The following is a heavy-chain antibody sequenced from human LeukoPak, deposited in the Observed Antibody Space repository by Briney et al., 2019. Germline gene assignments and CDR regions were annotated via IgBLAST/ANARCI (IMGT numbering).Heavy chain of an antibody. J-gene: IGHJ4*02. Sequence: ASVKVSCKASGYTFTRYFMHWVRQAPGQGLEWMGWINPNSGGTNYAQKFQGRVTMTRDTSISTAYMDLSRLRSDDTAVYYCARDERYDSSGYPFDYWGQGTLVTVSS. D-gene: IGHD3-22*01. CDR3: ARDERYDSSGYPFDY. CDR2: INPNSGGT. V-gene: IGHV1-2*02. CDR1: GYTFTRYF.